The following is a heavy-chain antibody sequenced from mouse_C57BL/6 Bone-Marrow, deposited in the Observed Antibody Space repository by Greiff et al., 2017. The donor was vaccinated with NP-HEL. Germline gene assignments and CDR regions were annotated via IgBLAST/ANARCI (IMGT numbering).Heavy chain of an antibody. CDR3: ARGEVTTVVATDWYFDV. Sequence: LQQPGAELVKPGASVKMSCKASGYTFTSYWITWVKQRPGQGLEWIGDIYPGSGSTNYNEKFKSKATLTVDTSSSTAYMQLSSLTSEDSAVYYCARGEVTTVVATDWYFDVWGTGTTVTVSS. J-gene: IGHJ1*03. CDR2: IYPGSGST. D-gene: IGHD1-1*01. CDR1: GYTFTSYW. V-gene: IGHV1-55*01.